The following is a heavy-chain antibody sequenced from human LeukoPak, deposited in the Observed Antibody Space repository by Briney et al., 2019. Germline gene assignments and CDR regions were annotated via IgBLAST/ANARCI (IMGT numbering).Heavy chain of an antibody. CDR2: ISYDGSNK. V-gene: IGHV3-30*18. J-gene: IGHJ4*02. D-gene: IGHD3-22*01. Sequence: AGGSLRPSCAASGFTFSTYGMHWVRQAPGKGLKWVAVISYDGSNKYYGDSVKGRFIISRDNSKNTLYLQMNSLRAEDTAVYYCAKILYYYDSRGFEDYWGQGTLVTVSS. CDR1: GFTFSTYG. CDR3: AKILYYYDSRGFEDY.